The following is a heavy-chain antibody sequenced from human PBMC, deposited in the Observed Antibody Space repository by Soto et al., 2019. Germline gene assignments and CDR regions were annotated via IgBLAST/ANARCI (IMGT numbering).Heavy chain of an antibody. Sequence: PSETLSLTCTVSGGSISSSSYYWGWIRQPPGKGLEWIGSIHYSGSTYYNPSLKSRVTISVDTSKNQFSLKLSSVTAADTAVYYCARQYYDFWSGYYRGDYFDYWGQGTLVTVSS. D-gene: IGHD3-3*01. CDR2: IHYSGST. J-gene: IGHJ4*02. CDR1: GGSISSSSYY. V-gene: IGHV4-39*01. CDR3: ARQYYDFWSGYYRGDYFDY.